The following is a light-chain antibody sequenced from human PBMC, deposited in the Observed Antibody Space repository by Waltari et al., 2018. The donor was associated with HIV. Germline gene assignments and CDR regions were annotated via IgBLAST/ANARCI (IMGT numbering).Light chain of an antibody. Sequence: QSVLPQPPSASGAPGQRVIISCSGSSPNIGSKTVNWYRQLPGTAPKLLIYSNNQRPSGVPDRFSGSKSGTSASLAISGLQSGDEADYYCAAWEDSLNGPNYVFGSGTTVTVL. V-gene: IGLV1-44*01. CDR2: SNN. CDR1: SPNIGSKT. J-gene: IGLJ1*01. CDR3: AAWEDSLNGPNYV.